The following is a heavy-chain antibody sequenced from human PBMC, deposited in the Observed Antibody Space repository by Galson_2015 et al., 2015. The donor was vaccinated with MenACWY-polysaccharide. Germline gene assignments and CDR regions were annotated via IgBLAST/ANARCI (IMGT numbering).Heavy chain of an antibody. CDR2: ISGSGGST. J-gene: IGHJ6*02. CDR1: GFTFSSYA. Sequence: SLRLSCAASGFTFSSYAMSWVRQAPGKGLEWVSAISGSGGSTYYADSVKGRFTISRDNSKNTLYLQMNSLRAEDTAVYYCAKEGLEYYYDSSGYPLYGMDVWGQGTTVTVSS. D-gene: IGHD3-22*01. CDR3: AKEGLEYYYDSSGYPLYGMDV. V-gene: IGHV3-23*01.